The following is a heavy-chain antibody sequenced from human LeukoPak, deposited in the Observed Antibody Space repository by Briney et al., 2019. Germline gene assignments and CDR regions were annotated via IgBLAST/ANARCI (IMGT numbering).Heavy chain of an antibody. D-gene: IGHD3-10*01. CDR2: IIPIFGTA. V-gene: IGHV1-69*13. CDR3: ARRRGSIRSGYFDY. J-gene: IGHJ4*02. Sequence: SVKVSCKASGGTFSSYAISWVRQAPGQGLEWMGGIIPIFGTANYAQKFQGRVTITADESTSTAYMELSSLRSEDTAVYYCARRRGSIRSGYFDYCGQGTLVTVSS. CDR1: GGTFSSYA.